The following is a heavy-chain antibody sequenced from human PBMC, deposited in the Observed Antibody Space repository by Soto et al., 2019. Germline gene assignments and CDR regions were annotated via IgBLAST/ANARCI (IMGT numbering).Heavy chain of an antibody. D-gene: IGHD2-21*02. J-gene: IGHJ4*02. CDR1: GGSISSGDYY. CDR3: ARAPCGSGDCYFDY. Sequence: SETLSLTCTVSGGSISSGDYYWSWIRQPPGKGLEWIGYIYYSGSTYYNPSLKSRVTISVDTSKNQFSLKLSSVTAADTAVYYCARAPCGSGDCYFDYWGQGTLVTVSS. V-gene: IGHV4-30-4*01. CDR2: IYYSGST.